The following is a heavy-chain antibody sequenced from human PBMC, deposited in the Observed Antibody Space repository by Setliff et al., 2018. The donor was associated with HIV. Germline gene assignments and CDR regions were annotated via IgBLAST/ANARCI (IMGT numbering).Heavy chain of an antibody. Sequence: LRLSCAASGFTFSSYAMSWVRQAPGKGLEWVSAISGSGGSTYYADSVKGRFTISRDNSKNTLYLQMNSLRAEDTAVYYCATTWGGYSSSWYLLSSDYYYGMDVWGQGTTVTVSS. V-gene: IGHV3-23*01. CDR3: ATTWGGYSSSWYLLSSDYYYGMDV. CDR2: ISGSGGST. J-gene: IGHJ6*02. D-gene: IGHD6-13*01. CDR1: GFTFSSYA.